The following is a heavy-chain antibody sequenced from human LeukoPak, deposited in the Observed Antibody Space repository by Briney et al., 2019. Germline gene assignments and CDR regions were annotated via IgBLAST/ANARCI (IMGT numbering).Heavy chain of an antibody. CDR1: GYTLTELS. D-gene: IGHD5-18*01. J-gene: IGHJ6*02. Sequence: ASVTVSCKVSGYTLTELSMHWVRQAPGKGLEWMGGFDPEDGGTIYAQKFQGRVTMTEDTSTDTAYMELSSLRSEDTAVYYCATDWRGYSYGDYYYYGMDVWGQGTTVTVSS. CDR3: ATDWRGYSYGDYYYYGMDV. CDR2: FDPEDGGT. V-gene: IGHV1-24*01.